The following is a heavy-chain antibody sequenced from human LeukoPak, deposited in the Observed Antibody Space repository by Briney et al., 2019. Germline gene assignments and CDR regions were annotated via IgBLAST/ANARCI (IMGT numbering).Heavy chain of an antibody. D-gene: IGHD4-17*01. CDR2: IYSSGAT. J-gene: IGHJ6*02. CDR3: AREAAVPTYHGIDV. Sequence: PSETLSLTCTVSGGSINSGGYYWTWIRQHPGKGLEWIGCIYSSGATYYNPSLKSRVSISVDTSKKHFFLSLSAATAADTAVYYCAREAAVPTYHGIDVWGLGTTVTVSS. CDR1: GGSINSGGYY. V-gene: IGHV4-31*03.